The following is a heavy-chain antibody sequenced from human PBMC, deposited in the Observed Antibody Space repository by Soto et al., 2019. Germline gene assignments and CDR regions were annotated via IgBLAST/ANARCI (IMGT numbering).Heavy chain of an antibody. J-gene: IGHJ6*03. CDR1: GYPFTGYY. D-gene: IGHD5-12*01. Sequence: GASVKVSCKASGYPFTGYYMHWVRQAPGQRLEWMGWINPNSGGTNYAQKFQGWVTMTRDTSISTAYMELSRLRSDDTAVYYCARGGQDGVATIRYYYYYMDVWGKGTTVTVSS. CDR3: ARGGQDGVATIRYYYYYMDV. CDR2: INPNSGGT. V-gene: IGHV1-2*04.